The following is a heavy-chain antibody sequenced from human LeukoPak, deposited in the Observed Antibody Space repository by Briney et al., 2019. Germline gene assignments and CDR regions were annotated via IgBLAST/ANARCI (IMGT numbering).Heavy chain of an antibody. CDR2: SGDDGST. CDR3: ASQTKHYYGSGSYWSAFDI. CDR1: GFTFDDHA. V-gene: IGHV3-43*02. D-gene: IGHD3-10*01. Sequence: GGSLRLSCAASGFTFDDHAVHWVRQGPGKSLEWVSLSGDDGSTKYAESVKGRFTISRDNSKNSLYLEMNSLRIEDTALYHCASQTKHYYGSGSYWSAFDIWGQGTMVTVSS. J-gene: IGHJ3*02.